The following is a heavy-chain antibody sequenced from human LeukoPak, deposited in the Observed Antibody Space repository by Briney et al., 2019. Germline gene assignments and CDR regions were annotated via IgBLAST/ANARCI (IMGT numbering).Heavy chain of an antibody. J-gene: IGHJ2*01. CDR3: ARATYSSSWYSFWYFDL. D-gene: IGHD6-13*01. V-gene: IGHV4-30-2*01. CDR2: IYHSGST. CDR1: GGSISSGGYS. Sequence: SSQTLSLTCAVSGGSISSGGYSWSWIRQPPGKGLEWIGYIYHSGSTYYNPSLKSRVTISVDRSKNQFSLKLSSVTAAGTAVYYCARATYSSSWYSFWYFDLWGRGTLVTVSS.